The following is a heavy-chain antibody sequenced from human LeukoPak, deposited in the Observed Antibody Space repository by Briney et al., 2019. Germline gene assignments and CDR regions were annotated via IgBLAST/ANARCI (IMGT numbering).Heavy chain of an antibody. CDR1: GGSISSGNYY. CDR3: ARVVDTATYYFDY. CDR2: IYTSGIT. J-gene: IGHJ4*02. D-gene: IGHD5-18*01. Sequence: SQTLSLTCTVSGGSISSGNYYWNWIRQPAGKGLEWIGHIYTSGITDYNPSLKSRVTISLDTSKNQFSLKLNFVTAADTAVYYCARVVDTATYYFDYWGQGTLVTVSS. V-gene: IGHV4-61*09.